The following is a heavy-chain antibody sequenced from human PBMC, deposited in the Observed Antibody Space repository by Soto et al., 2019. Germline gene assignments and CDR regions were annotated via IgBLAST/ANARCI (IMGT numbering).Heavy chain of an antibody. D-gene: IGHD3-3*01. CDR1: GYSFTSYC. Sequence: REALNISCKVSGYSFTSYCIGWVRQMTGKGLEWMGIIYPGDSDTRYSPSFQGQVTISADKSISTAYLQWSSLKASDTAMYYCVRAPLRFLEWPSRGMDVWGQGTTVTVSS. CDR2: IYPGDSDT. J-gene: IGHJ6*02. V-gene: IGHV5-51*01. CDR3: VRAPLRFLEWPSRGMDV.